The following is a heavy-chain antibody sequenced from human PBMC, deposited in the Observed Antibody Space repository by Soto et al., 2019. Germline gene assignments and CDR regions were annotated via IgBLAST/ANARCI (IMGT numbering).Heavy chain of an antibody. CDR3: ARMAAAGTGSSDY. D-gene: IGHD6-13*01. CDR1: GGTFSSYA. J-gene: IGHJ4*02. V-gene: IGHV1-69*13. Sequence: SVKVSCKASGGTFSSYAISWVRQAPGQGLEWMGGVIPIFGTANYAQKFQGRVTITADESTSTAYMELSSLRSEDTAVYYCARMAAAGTGSSDYWGQGTLVTVSS. CDR2: VIPIFGTA.